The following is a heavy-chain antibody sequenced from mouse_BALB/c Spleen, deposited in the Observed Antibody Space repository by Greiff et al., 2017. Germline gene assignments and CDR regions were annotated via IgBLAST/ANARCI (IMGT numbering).Heavy chain of an antibody. CDR1: GYSITSGYY. V-gene: IGHV3-6*02. D-gene: IGHD2-4*01. CDR2: ISYDGSN. J-gene: IGHJ2*01. Sequence: EVQLVESGPGLVKPSQSLSLTCSVTGYSITSGYYWNWIRQFPGNKLEWMGYISYDGSNNYNPSLKNRISITRDTSKNQFFLKLNSVTTEDTATYYCARYDYDRVSYWGQGTTLTVSS. CDR3: ARYDYDRVSY.